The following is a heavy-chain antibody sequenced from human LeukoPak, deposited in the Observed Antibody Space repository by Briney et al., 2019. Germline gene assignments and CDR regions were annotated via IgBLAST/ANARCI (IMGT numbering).Heavy chain of an antibody. V-gene: IGHV3-48*01. J-gene: IGHJ6*02. D-gene: IGHD6-19*01. CDR2: ISSSSSTI. Sequence: GGSLRLSCTASGFIFTKYWMHWVRQAPGKGLEWVSYISSSSSTIYYADSVKGRFTISRDNAKNSLYLQMNSLRAEDTAVYYCARDHRAIAVAGTGIYYYYGMDVWGQGTTVTVSS. CDR3: ARDHRAIAVAGTGIYYYYGMDV. CDR1: GFIFTKYW.